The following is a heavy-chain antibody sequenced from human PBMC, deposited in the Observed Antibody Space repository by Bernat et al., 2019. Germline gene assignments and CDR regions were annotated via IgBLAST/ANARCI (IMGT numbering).Heavy chain of an antibody. CDR3: ARGRPLYCSGGSCYSRWFDP. D-gene: IGHD2-15*01. J-gene: IGHJ5*02. Sequence: QVQLQQWGAGLLKPSETLSLTCAVYGGSFSGYYWSWIRQPPGKGLEWIGEINHSGSTNYNPSLKSRVTISVATSKNQFALKLSSVTAADTAVYYCARGRPLYCSGGSCYSRWFDPWGQGTLVTVSS. CDR1: GGSFSGYY. V-gene: IGHV4-34*01. CDR2: INHSGST.